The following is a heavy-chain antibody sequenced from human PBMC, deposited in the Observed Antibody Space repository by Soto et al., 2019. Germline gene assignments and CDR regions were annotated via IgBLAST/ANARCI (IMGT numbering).Heavy chain of an antibody. V-gene: IGHV1-69*13. CDR1: GGTFSSYA. CDR3: ARPPAVYDSSGYYYPPEYFQH. CDR2: IIPIFGTA. D-gene: IGHD3-22*01. Sequence: SVKVSCKASGGTFSSYAISWVRQAPGQGLEWMGGIIPIFGTANYAQKFQGRVTITADESTSTAYMELSSLRSEDTAVYYCARPPAVYDSSGYYYPPEYFQHWGQGTLVTSPQ. J-gene: IGHJ1*01.